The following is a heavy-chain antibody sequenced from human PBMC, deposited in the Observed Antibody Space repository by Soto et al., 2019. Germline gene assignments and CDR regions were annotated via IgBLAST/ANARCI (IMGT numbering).Heavy chain of an antibody. CDR2: IKQDGSEK. D-gene: IGHD3-22*01. J-gene: IGHJ4*02. Sequence: GGSLRLSCAASGFTFSNYWMSWVRQAPGKGLEWVANIKQDGSEKYYVDSVKGRFTISRDNAKNSLYLQMNSLRAEDTAVYYCARGYYDNSGYYSLFDYWGQGTLVTVSS. V-gene: IGHV3-7*01. CDR3: ARGYYDNSGYYSLFDY. CDR1: GFTFSNYW.